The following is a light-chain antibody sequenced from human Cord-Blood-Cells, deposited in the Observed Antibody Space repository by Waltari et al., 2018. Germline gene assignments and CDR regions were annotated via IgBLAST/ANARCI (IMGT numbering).Light chain of an antibody. CDR1: SSAVGGYNS. CDR3: CSYAGSYTYVV. Sequence: QSALTQPRSVSGSPGPSVTISCTGTSSAVGGYNSVSWYQQHPGKAPKLMIYDVSKRPSGVPDRFSGSKSGNTASLTISGLQAEDEADYYCCSYAGSYTYVVFGGGTKLTVL. V-gene: IGLV2-11*01. J-gene: IGLJ2*01. CDR2: DVS.